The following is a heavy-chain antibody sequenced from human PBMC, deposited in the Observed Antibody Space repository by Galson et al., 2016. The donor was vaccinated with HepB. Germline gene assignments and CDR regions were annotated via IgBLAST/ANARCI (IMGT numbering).Heavy chain of an antibody. Sequence: SETLSLTCTVSGGSVSSSSYYWGWIRQPPGKGLEWIGTIHYSGSTYYNPSLKSRLTVSVDTSKNQFSLELSSVTAADTAVYYCARLGTVHARVPFDFWGRGTLVPVSS. CDR1: GGSVSSSSYY. J-gene: IGHJ4*02. D-gene: IGHD4-11*01. CDR3: ARLGTVHARVPFDF. V-gene: IGHV4-39*01. CDR2: IHYSGST.